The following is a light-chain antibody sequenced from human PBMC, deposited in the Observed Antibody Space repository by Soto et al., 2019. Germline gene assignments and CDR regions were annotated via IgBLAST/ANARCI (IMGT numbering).Light chain of an antibody. V-gene: IGKV1-5*03. Sequence: DIQMTQSPSTLSASVGDRVTITCRTSQSISSWLAWYQQKPGKAPKLLIYKASSLESGVPSRFSGSGSGTEFTLTISSLQPDDFATYYCQQYNSYSRMFGQGTNVDIK. J-gene: IGKJ1*01. CDR2: KAS. CDR3: QQYNSYSRM. CDR1: QSISSW.